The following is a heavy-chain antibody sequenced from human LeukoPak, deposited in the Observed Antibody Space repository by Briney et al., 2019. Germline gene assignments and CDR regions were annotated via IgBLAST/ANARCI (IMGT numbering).Heavy chain of an antibody. CDR2: IKQDGSEK. CDR1: GFTFSRSW. Sequence: PGGSLRLSCAASGFTFSRSWMHWVRQAPGKGLEWVANIKQDGSEKYYVDSVKGRFTISRDNAKNSLYLQMNSLRAEDTAVYYCARIEGFYDSSVRVGFDYWGQGTLVTVSS. CDR3: ARIEGFYDSSVRVGFDY. J-gene: IGHJ4*02. V-gene: IGHV3-7*01. D-gene: IGHD3-22*01.